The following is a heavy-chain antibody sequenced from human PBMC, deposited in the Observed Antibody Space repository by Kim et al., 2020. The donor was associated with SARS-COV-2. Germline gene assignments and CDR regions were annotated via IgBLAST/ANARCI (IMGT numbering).Heavy chain of an antibody. Sequence: NYNPPLKSRVTISGDTSKNQFSLKLSSVTAADTAVYYCARGHDSSGYTDYWGQGTLVTVSS. V-gene: IGHV4-59*09. D-gene: IGHD3-22*01. J-gene: IGHJ4*02. CDR3: ARGHDSSGYTDY.